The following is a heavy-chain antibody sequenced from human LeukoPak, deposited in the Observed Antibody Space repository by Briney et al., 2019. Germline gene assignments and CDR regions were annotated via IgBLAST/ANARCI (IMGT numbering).Heavy chain of an antibody. J-gene: IGHJ4*02. CDR2: IGSSSSYI. V-gene: IGHV3-21*01. Sequence: GGSLRLSCAASGFTFSSYSMNWVRQAPGKGLEWVSSIGSSSSYIYYADSVKGRFTISRDNAKNSLYLQMNSLRAEDTAVYYCARVLRITIFGVVWGYFDYWGQGTLVTVSS. CDR3: ARVLRITIFGVVWGYFDY. CDR1: GFTFSSYS. D-gene: IGHD3-3*01.